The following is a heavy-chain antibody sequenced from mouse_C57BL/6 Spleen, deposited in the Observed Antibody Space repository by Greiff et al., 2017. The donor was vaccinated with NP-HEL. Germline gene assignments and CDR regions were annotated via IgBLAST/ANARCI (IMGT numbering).Heavy chain of an antibody. D-gene: IGHD2-2*01. CDR1: GFNIKDDY. Sequence: EVQLQQSGAELVRPGASVKLSCTASGFNIKDDYMHWVKQRPEQGLEWIGWIDPENGDTEYASKFQGKATITADTSSNTAYLQLSGLTSEDTAVYYCTTWVTSYYFGYWGQGTTLTVSS. CDR3: TTWVTSYYFGY. J-gene: IGHJ2*01. V-gene: IGHV14-4*01. CDR2: IDPENGDT.